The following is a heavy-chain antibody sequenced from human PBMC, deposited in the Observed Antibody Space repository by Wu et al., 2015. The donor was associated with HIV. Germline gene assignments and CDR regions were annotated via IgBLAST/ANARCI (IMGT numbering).Heavy chain of an antibody. CDR1: GYTFTSDG. J-gene: IGHJ4*02. D-gene: IGHD3-22*01. V-gene: IGHV1-18*01. Sequence: QVHLVQSGADVKKPGASVKVSCKASGYTFTSDGISWVRQAPGQGLEWMGWISAYNGNTNYAQKFQGRVTMTTDTSTTTVYMELRSLRSDDTAVYYCARDQEDSSDYPFDYWGQGTLVIVSS. CDR2: ISAYNGNT. CDR3: ARDQEDSSDYPFDY.